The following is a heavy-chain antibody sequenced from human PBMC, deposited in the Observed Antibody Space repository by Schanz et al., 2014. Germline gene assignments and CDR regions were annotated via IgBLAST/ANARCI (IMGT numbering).Heavy chain of an antibody. CDR2: ITYNGGTI. D-gene: IGHD3-22*01. J-gene: IGHJ4*02. Sequence: EVHLVESGGGLVQPGGSLRLSCAASGITFSSHSFNWVRQAPGKGLEWISYITYNGGTIYYADSVKGRFTISRDNAKNSLYLEMNSLRAEDTAFYYCARDASSSDYHLAHWGQGTLVTVSS. V-gene: IGHV3-48*01. CDR1: GITFSSHS. CDR3: ARDASSSDYHLAH.